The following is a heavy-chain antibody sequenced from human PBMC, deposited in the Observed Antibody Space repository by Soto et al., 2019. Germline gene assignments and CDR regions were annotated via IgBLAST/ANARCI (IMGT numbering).Heavy chain of an antibody. CDR3: ARGERYYYDSSGYFGFDY. CDR2: INAGNGNT. V-gene: IGHV1-3*01. D-gene: IGHD3-22*01. J-gene: IGHJ4*02. Sequence: ASVKVSCKASGYTFTSYGISWVRQAPGQGLEWMGWINAGNGNTKYSQKFQGRVTITRDTSASTAYMELSSLRSEDTAVYYCARGERYYYDSSGYFGFDYWGQGTLVTVSS. CDR1: GYTFTSYG.